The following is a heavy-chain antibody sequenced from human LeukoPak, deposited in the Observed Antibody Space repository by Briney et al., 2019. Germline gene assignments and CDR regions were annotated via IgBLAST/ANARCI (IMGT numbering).Heavy chain of an antibody. J-gene: IGHJ6*03. CDR1: GFTVSSNY. Sequence: GGSLRLSCAASGFTVSSNYMSWVRQAPGKGLEWVSVIYSSGSTYYADSVKGRFTISRDNSKNTLYLQMNSLRAEDTAVYYCARDPYTNSSGRDYYYYMDVWGKGTTVTVSS. CDR3: ARDPYTNSSGRDYYYYMDV. CDR2: IYSSGST. D-gene: IGHD2-2*02. V-gene: IGHV3-53*01.